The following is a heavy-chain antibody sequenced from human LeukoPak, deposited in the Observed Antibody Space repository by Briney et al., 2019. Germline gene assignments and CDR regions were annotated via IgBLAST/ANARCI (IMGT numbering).Heavy chain of an antibody. CDR1: GFIFDDYA. CDR2: IKSKTDGGTT. D-gene: IGHD3-22*01. V-gene: IGHV3-15*07. Sequence: GGSLRLSCVASGFIFDDYAIHWVRQTPGKGLEWVGRIKSKTDGGTTDYAAPVKGRFTISRDDSKNTLYLQMNSLKTEDTAVYYCHYYDSPVGYWGQGTLVTVSS. J-gene: IGHJ4*02. CDR3: HYYDSPVGY.